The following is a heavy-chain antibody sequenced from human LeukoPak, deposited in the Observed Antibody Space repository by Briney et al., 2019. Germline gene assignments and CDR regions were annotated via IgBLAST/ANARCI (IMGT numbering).Heavy chain of an antibody. D-gene: IGHD3-9*01. Sequence: ASVTVSCKASGGTFSSYAISWVRQAPGQGLEWMGRIIPIHGIANYAQKFQGRVTITADKSTSTAYMELSSLRSEDTAVYYCAKDNYDILTGHDYWGQGTLVTVSS. V-gene: IGHV1-69*04. CDR1: GGTFSSYA. CDR2: IIPIHGIA. CDR3: AKDNYDILTGHDY. J-gene: IGHJ4*02.